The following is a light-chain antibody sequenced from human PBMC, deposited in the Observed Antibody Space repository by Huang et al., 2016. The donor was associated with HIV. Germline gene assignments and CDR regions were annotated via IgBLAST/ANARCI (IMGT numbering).Light chain of an antibody. V-gene: IGKV3-11*01. Sequence: ENVLTQSPATLSLSPGERATLSCRASQSVSRDLGWYQQKPGQVPRLLIYDTSTRATGTPARFSGSGSGTDFTLTINSLEPEDFAIYYCQERSNWPPMFTFGPGTRVEIK. J-gene: IGKJ3*01. CDR3: QERSNWPPMFT. CDR1: QSVSRD. CDR2: DTS.